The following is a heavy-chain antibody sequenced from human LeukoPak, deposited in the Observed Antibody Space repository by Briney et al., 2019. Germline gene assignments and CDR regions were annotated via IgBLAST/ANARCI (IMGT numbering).Heavy chain of an antibody. V-gene: IGHV1-18*01. D-gene: IGHD3-10*01. Sequence: GASVKVSCKASGYTFSSYGISWVRQAPGQGLEWMGWISANNGTRNYAQKLQGRVTMTTDTSTSTAYMELRSLRSDDTAVYYCAMKGDYDDFDIWGQGTMVTVSS. J-gene: IGHJ3*02. CDR2: ISANNGTR. CDR1: GYTFSSYG. CDR3: AMKGDYDDFDI.